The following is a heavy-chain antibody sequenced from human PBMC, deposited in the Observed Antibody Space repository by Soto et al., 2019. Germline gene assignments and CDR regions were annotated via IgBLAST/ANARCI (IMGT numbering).Heavy chain of an antibody. CDR3: VRRVASGHRSWFDP. V-gene: IGHV1-8*01. CDR1: EDTFTHYD. J-gene: IGHJ5*02. Sequence: QVELVQSGAEVKKPGASVKVSCQASEDTFTHYDINWVRQATGQGLEWMGWMNPNTGNIDYAHKFQGRVTMTRDTSPRTVYMELSSLRSDDTAVYYCVRRVASGHRSWFDPWGQGTLVTVSS. CDR2: MNPNTGNI. D-gene: IGHD2-21*01.